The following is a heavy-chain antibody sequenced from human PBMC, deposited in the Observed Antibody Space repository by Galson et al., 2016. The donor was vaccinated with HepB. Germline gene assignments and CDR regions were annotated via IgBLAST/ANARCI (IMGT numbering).Heavy chain of an antibody. CDR3: ASGYSSGWYYFDS. CDR2: IYYSGRT. J-gene: IGHJ4*02. CDR1: GGSFSSYY. V-gene: IGHV4-59*01. D-gene: IGHD6-19*01. Sequence: SETLSLTCSVPGGSFSSYYLSWIRQPPGKGPEWIGYIYYSGRTNYNPSLKSRVTISVDTSRNQFSLKLSSVTAADTAVYFCASGYSSGWYYFDSWGQGTLVTVSS.